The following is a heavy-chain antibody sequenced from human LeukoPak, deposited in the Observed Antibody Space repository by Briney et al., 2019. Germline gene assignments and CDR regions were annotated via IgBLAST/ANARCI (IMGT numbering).Heavy chain of an antibody. Sequence: SETLSLTCGVSGGSFNGYYWSWIRQPPGKGLEWIGEINHSGSTNYNPSLKSRVTISVDTSKNQFSLKLSSVTAADTAVYYCARTTEAHSWRTRYYDYYMDVWGKGTTVTVSS. CDR1: GGSFNGYY. D-gene: IGHD6-13*01. CDR2: INHSGST. V-gene: IGHV4-34*01. J-gene: IGHJ6*03. CDR3: ARTTEAHSWRTRYYDYYMDV.